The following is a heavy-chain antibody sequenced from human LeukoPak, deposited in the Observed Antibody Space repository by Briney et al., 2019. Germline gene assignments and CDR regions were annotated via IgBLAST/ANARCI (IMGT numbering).Heavy chain of an antibody. CDR2: ISGSGGST. Sequence: GGSLRLSCAASGFTFSSYGMSWVRQAPGKGLEWVSAISGSGGSTYYADSVKGRFTISRDNSKNTLYLQMNSLRAEDTAVYYCARNSGSYEWLDYYYYMDVWGKGTTVTISS. CDR1: GFTFSSYG. CDR3: ARNSGSYEWLDYYYYMDV. V-gene: IGHV3-23*01. D-gene: IGHD3-10*01. J-gene: IGHJ6*03.